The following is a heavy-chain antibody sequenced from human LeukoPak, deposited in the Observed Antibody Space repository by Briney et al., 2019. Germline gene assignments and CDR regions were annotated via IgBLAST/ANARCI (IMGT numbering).Heavy chain of an antibody. CDR3: AKDFSSTSYTYYYYYMDV. J-gene: IGHJ6*03. CDR2: IYYSGNT. V-gene: IGHV4-39*07. CDR1: GGSITTTTYY. D-gene: IGHD6-13*01. Sequence: SETLSLTCTVSGGSITTTTYYWGWIRQPPGKGLEWIGSIYYSGNTYYNPSLKSRVTISLDTSKNQFSLKVSSVTAADTAIYYCAKDFSSTSYTYYYYYMDVWGKGTTVTVSS.